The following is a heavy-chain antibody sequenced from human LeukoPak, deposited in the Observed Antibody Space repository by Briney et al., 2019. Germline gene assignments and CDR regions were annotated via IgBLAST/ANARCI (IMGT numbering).Heavy chain of an antibody. CDR1: GDSVSSNSAA. V-gene: IGHV6-1*01. CDR3: ARDSLGGYYGSGSYYRPLNWFDP. J-gene: IGHJ5*02. D-gene: IGHD3-10*01. CDR2: TYYRSKWYN. Sequence: SQTLSLTCAISGDSVSSNSAAWNWIRQSPSRGLEWLGRTYYRSKWYNDYAVSVKSRITINPDTSKNQFSLQLNSVTPEDTAVYYCARDSLGGYYGSGSYYRPLNWFDPWGQGTLVTVSS.